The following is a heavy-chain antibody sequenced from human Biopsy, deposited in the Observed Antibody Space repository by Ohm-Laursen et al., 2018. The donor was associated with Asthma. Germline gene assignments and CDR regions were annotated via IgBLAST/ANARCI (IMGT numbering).Heavy chain of an antibody. CDR2: VNTGNGDT. J-gene: IGHJ3*01. Sequence: SVKVSCKASGYNFISFAIHWVRQAPGQRLEWMGWVNTGNGDTKYSQKFQGRVTITRDTSASTAYMELRSLRSEDAATYYCARTYYDFLTGQVKDVFGVWGQGTMVTVSS. CDR1: GYNFISFA. D-gene: IGHD3-9*01. CDR3: ARTYYDFLTGQVKDVFGV. V-gene: IGHV1-3*04.